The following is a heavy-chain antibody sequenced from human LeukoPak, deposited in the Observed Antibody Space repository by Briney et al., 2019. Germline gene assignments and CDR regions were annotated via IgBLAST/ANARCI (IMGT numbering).Heavy chain of an antibody. D-gene: IGHD5-24*01. Sequence: GGSLRLSCAASGFTFSSSGMSWVRQAPGRGLEWVSGITGSGGNTYYADSVKGRFTISRDNSKNTLYLQMNSLRAEDTAVYYCAKVGWHLGSREDYWGQGTLVTVSS. V-gene: IGHV3-23*01. CDR2: ITGSGGNT. CDR3: AKVGWHLGSREDY. J-gene: IGHJ4*02. CDR1: GFTFSSSG.